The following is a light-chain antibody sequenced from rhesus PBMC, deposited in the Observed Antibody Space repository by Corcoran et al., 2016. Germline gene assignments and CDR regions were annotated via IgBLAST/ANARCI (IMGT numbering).Light chain of an antibody. V-gene: IGLV2-32*01. CDR3: CSYAGGYTYI. J-gene: IGLJ1*01. Sequence: QAALTQPRSVSGSPGQSVTISCPGTSSDIGGYNYVSWYQQHPGTAPKLMIYEVNKRPSGVSDRFSGSKSDNTASLTISGLQAEDEADYYCCSYAGGYTYIFGAGTRLTVL. CDR1: SSDIGGYNY. CDR2: EVN.